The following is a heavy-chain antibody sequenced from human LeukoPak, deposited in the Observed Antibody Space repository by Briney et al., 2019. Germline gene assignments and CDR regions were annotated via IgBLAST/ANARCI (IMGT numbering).Heavy chain of an antibody. D-gene: IGHD3-9*01. CDR1: GYTFTSYY. V-gene: IGHV1-69*13. CDR2: IIPIFGTA. Sequence: SVKVSCKASGYTFTSYYMHWVRQAPGQGLEWMGGIIPIFGTANYAQKFQGRVTITADESTSTAYMELSSLRSEDTAVYYCARVSNYDILTGYLYYFDYWGQGTLVTVSS. J-gene: IGHJ4*02. CDR3: ARVSNYDILTGYLYYFDY.